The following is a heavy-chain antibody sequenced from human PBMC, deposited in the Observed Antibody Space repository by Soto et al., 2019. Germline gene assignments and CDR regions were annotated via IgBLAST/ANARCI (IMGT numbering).Heavy chain of an antibody. V-gene: IGHV3-23*01. J-gene: IGHJ4*02. CDR3: AKDVWTYYDFWSGSLHYFDY. CDR2: ISGSGGST. Sequence: EVQLLESGGGLVQPGGSLRLSCAASGFTFSSYAMSWVRQAPGKGLEWVSAISGSGGSTYYADSVKGRFTISRDNSKYTPYLQIDSLRAENTTVYYCAKDVWTYYDFWSGSLHYFDYWGQGTLVTVSS. D-gene: IGHD3-3*01. CDR1: GFTFSSYA.